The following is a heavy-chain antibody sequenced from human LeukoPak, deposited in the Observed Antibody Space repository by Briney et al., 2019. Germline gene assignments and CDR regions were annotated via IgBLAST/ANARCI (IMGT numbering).Heavy chain of an antibody. V-gene: IGHV4-28*05. CDR3: ARKFPSIFYMDV. D-gene: IGHD3-9*01. Sequence: PSETLSLTCAVSGSSISSNNWWGWIRQPPGKVLEWIGYIYYSGSIYYNPSLKSRVNMSVDTSKNQFSLKLSSVTAVDTAVYYCARKFPSIFYMDVWGKGTTVTVSS. CDR1: GSSISSNNW. CDR2: IYYSGSI. J-gene: IGHJ6*03.